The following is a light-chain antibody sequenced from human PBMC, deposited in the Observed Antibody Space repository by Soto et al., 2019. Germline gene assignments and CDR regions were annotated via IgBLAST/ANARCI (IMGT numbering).Light chain of an antibody. CDR2: EVS. CDR1: SSDVGGYNY. V-gene: IGLV2-8*01. J-gene: IGLJ1*01. CDR3: SSYVGTNSYV. Sequence: SVLTQPPSASGSPGEAVTISCTGTSSDVGGYNYVSWYQQHPGKAPKLMIYEVSKRPSGVPDRFSGSKSGNTAALTVSGLQAEDEADYYCSSYVGTNSYVFGTGTKFTVL.